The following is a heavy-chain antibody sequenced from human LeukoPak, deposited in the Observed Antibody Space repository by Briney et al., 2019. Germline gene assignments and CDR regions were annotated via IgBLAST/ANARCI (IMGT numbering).Heavy chain of an antibody. CDR3: ARQSGGYWHFDL. Sequence: GEYPKISCKGSGYSFGTYWIAWVRQMPGKGLEWMGIIYHGDSDIRYSPSFQGQVTLSADKSISPAYLQWSSLKASDTAFYYCARQSGGYWHFDLWGRGTLVTVSS. CDR2: IYHGDSDI. D-gene: IGHD3-10*01. V-gene: IGHV5-51*01. J-gene: IGHJ2*01. CDR1: GYSFGTYW.